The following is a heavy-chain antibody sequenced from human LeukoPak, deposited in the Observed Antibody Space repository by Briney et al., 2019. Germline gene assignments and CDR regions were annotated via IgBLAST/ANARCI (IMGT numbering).Heavy chain of an antibody. V-gene: IGHV3-74*01. D-gene: IGHD3-9*01. CDR3: ARGPDYDILADYFDY. CDR2: INTDGSST. J-gene: IGHJ4*02. CDR1: GFTFSGYW. Sequence: GGSLRLSCEASGFTFSGYWMHWVRHAPGKGLAWASRINTDGSSTSYADSVKGRFNISRDNAKNTLYLQMNSLRAEDTAVYYCARGPDYDILADYFDYWGQGTLVTVSS.